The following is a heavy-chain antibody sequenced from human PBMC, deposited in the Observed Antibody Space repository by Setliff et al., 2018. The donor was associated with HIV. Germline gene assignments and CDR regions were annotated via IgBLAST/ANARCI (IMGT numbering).Heavy chain of an antibody. J-gene: IGHJ3*02. CDR3: ARAHHWGSGWYDDAFDI. V-gene: IGHV4-39*07. D-gene: IGHD6-19*01. Sequence: KTSETLSLTCTVSGGSITSRSYYWGCIRQPPGKGLEWIGNIFDGGSTYYNPSLKSRVTISLDTSKNQFSLKLSSVTAADTAVYYCARAHHWGSGWYDDAFDIWGQGTMVTVSS. CDR2: IFDGGST. CDR1: GGSITSRSYY.